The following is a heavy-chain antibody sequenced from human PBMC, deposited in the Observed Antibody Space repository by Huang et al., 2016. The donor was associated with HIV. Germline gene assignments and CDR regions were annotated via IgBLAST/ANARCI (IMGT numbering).Heavy chain of an antibody. Sequence: QIHLVQSGPEVKQPGASVKVSCKASGYKFHIYEITWVRQTPGQGLEWVGWISGDNGSTRFAQKFQDRLTMTTDVSTSTAYLELRSRRVDDTAVYYCARTKGEFDFWGQGALVTVSS. CDR2: ISGDNGST. CDR3: ARTKGEFDF. V-gene: IGHV1-18*04. D-gene: IGHD3-16*01. J-gene: IGHJ4*02. CDR1: GYKFHIYE.